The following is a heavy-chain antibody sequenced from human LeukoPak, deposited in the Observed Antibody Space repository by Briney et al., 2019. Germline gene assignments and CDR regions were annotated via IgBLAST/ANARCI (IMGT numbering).Heavy chain of an antibody. Sequence: SETLSLTCAVYGGSFSGYYWSWIRQPAGKGLEWIGRIYTSGSTNYNPSLKSRVTISVDTSKNQFSLKLSSVTAADTAVYYCARERGDTYYDILTGYYDYYYYMDVWGKGTTVTISS. CDR2: IYTSGST. D-gene: IGHD3-9*01. V-gene: IGHV4-4*07. CDR1: GGSFSGYY. J-gene: IGHJ6*03. CDR3: ARERGDTYYDILTGYYDYYYYMDV.